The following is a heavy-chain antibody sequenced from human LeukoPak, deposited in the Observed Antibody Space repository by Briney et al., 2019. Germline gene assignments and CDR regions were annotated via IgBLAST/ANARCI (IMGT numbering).Heavy chain of an antibody. Sequence: GASVTVSCKASGSTFTSYGISWERQAPGQGLEWMGWISGYNGNTNYARQKLQGRVTMTTDTSTSTAHMELRSLRSDDTAVYYCARDLKRGYSSGRYSWGTGSSNDYWGQGTLVTVSS. CDR3: ARDLKRGYSSGRYSWGTGSSNDY. CDR2: ISGYNGNT. V-gene: IGHV1-18*01. J-gene: IGHJ4*02. D-gene: IGHD6-19*01. CDR1: GSTFTSYG.